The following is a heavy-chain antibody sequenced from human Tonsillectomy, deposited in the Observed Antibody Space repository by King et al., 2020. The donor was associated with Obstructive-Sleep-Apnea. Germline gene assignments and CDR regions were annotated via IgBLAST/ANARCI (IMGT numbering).Heavy chain of an antibody. CDR2: IRYDGSNK. J-gene: IGHJ4*02. D-gene: IGHD3-16*01. CDR1: GFTFSSYG. CDR3: SKGDGDFDY. Sequence: HEQLVESGGGVVQPGRSLRLSCAASGFTFSSYGMHWVRQAPGKGLEWVAFIRYDGSNKYYADSVKGRFTISRDNSKNTLYLQMNSLRAEDTAVYYCSKGDGDFDYWGQGTLVTVSS. V-gene: IGHV3-30*02.